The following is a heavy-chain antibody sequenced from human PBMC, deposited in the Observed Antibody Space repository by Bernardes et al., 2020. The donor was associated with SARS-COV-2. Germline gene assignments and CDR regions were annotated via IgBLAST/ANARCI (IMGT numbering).Heavy chain of an antibody. CDR2: ISSTSSTR. J-gene: IGHJ4*02. Sequence: GGSLRLSCAASGFSFSTYNMKWVRQAPGKGLEWVSYISSTSSTRYYGDSVKGRFTISRDNAKDSLYLQMNSLSTEDTAVYYCARMAPHCSSISCYADGWGQGTLVTVSS. V-gene: IGHV3-48*04. CDR3: ARMAPHCSSISCYADG. D-gene: IGHD2-2*01. CDR1: GFSFSTYN.